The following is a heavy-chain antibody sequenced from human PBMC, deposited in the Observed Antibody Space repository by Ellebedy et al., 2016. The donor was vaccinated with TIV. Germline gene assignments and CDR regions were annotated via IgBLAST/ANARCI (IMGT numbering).Heavy chain of an antibody. CDR3: ARGVIETSNDAFEI. V-gene: IGHV1-46*01. Sequence: AASVKVSCKASGYTFTSFYMHWVRQAPGQGLEWMGVIYPSAGSTDYAQKFQGRVTLTRDTSTSTVYMELRSLRSDDTAVYYCARGVIETSNDAFEIWGQGTVVTVSS. CDR1: GYTFTSFY. J-gene: IGHJ3*02. CDR2: IYPSAGST. D-gene: IGHD2/OR15-2a*01.